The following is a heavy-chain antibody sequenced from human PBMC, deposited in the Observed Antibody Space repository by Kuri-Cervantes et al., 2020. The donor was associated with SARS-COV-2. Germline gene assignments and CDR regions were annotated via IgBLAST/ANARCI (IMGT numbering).Heavy chain of an antibody. CDR2: INPNSGGT. Sequence: ASVKVSCKASGYTFTGYYMHWVRQAPGQGLEWMGWINPNSGGTNYAQKFQGRVTMTRDTSISTAYMELSSLRSDDTAVYYCAREPQGCGGDCYCLGYWGQGTLVTVSS. V-gene: IGHV1-2*02. J-gene: IGHJ4*02. D-gene: IGHD2-21*01. CDR3: AREPQGCGGDCYCLGY. CDR1: GYTFTGYY.